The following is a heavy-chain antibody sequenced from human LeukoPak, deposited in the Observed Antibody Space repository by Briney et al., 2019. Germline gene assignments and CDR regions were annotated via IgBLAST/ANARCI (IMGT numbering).Heavy chain of an antibody. V-gene: IGHV4-34*01. CDR2: INHSGST. J-gene: IGHJ4*02. CDR3: KWELLQGTRYFDY. D-gene: IGHD1-26*01. Sequence: PSETLSLTCAVYDGSFSGYYSSWIHQPPGKGLEWIGEINHSGSTNYNPSLKSRVTISVDTSKNQFSLKLSSVTAADTAVYYCKWELLQGTRYFDYWGQGTPVTVSS. CDR1: DGSFSGYY.